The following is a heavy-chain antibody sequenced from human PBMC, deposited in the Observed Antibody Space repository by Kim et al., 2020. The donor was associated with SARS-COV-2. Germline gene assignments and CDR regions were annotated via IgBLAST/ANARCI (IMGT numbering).Heavy chain of an antibody. CDR2: IIPIFGTA. CDR3: AREDVLLWFGELSGSSNWFDP. CDR1: GGTFSSYA. D-gene: IGHD3-10*01. J-gene: IGHJ5*02. V-gene: IGHV1-69*13. Sequence: SVKVSCQASGGTFSSYAISWVRQAPGQGLEWMGGIIPIFGTANYAQKFQGRVTITADESTSTAYMELSSLRSEDTAVYYCAREDVLLWFGELSGSSNWFDPWGQGTLVTVSS.